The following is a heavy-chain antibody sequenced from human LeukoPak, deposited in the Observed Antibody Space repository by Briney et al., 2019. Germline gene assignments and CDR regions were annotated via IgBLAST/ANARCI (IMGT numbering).Heavy chain of an antibody. Sequence: GRSLRLSCAASGFTFSSYGMHWVRQAPGKGLEWVAVIWYDGSNKYYADSVKGRFTISRDNSKNTLYLQMNSLRAEDTAVYYCARGDRGGGYIFGLDYWGQGTLVTVSS. V-gene: IGHV3-33*01. J-gene: IGHJ4*02. CDR3: ARGDRGGGYIFGLDY. CDR2: IWYDGSNK. D-gene: IGHD5-18*01. CDR1: GFTFSSYG.